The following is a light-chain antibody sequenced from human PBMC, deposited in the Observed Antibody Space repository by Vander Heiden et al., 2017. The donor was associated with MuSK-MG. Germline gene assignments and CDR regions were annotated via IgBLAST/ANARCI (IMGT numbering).Light chain of an antibody. V-gene: IGKV3-20*01. Sequence: LTQSPGTLSLSPGERATISCRASQSISSSYLGWYQQKPGQAPGLIIYGASSRAKGFPDRFSGSGCATDFTLTSSIREDEDSAVFYVQHYSDSLSFGGGTKVEIK. CDR1: QSISSSY. J-gene: IGKJ4*01. CDR3: QHYSDSLS. CDR2: GAS.